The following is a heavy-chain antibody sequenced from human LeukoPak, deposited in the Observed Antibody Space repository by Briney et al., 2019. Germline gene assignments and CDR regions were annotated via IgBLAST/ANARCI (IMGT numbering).Heavy chain of an antibody. CDR1: GFTFSSYS. CDR2: ISSSSSYI. Sequence: PGGSLRLSCAASGFTFSSYSMTWVRQAPGEGLEWVSSISSSSSYIYYADSVKGRFTISRDNAKNSLYLQMNSLRAEDTAVYYCARFYLTGYRFDYWGQGTLVTVSS. J-gene: IGHJ4*02. V-gene: IGHV3-21*01. CDR3: ARFYLTGYRFDY. D-gene: IGHD3-9*01.